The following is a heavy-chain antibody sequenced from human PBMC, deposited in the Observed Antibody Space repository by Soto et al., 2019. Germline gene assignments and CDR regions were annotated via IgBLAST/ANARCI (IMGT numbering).Heavy chain of an antibody. V-gene: IGHV4-39*01. CDR2: IYYSGST. Sequence: SETLSLTCTVSRGSISSGTNYWAWILQPPGKGLEWLANIYYSGSTFYNPSLKSRVTISLDTSKNQFSLKLRSVTAADTAVYYGARHEAGWYFDSWGQGTLVTVSS. CDR1: RGSISSGTNY. D-gene: IGHD6-25*01. J-gene: IGHJ4*02. CDR3: ARHEAGWYFDS.